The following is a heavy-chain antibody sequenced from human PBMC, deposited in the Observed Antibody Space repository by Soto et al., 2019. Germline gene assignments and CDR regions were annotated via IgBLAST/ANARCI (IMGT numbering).Heavy chain of an antibody. CDR2: ISYDGSNK. CDR1: GFTFSSYG. Sequence: GGSLRLSCAASGFTFSSYGMHWVRQAPGKGLEWVAVISYDGSNKYYADSVKGRFTISRDNSKNTLYLQMNSLRAGDTAVYYYAKDRGNDYSNPYYYCYYGMDVWGPGTTVTVPS. CDR3: AKDRGNDYSNPYYYCYYGMDV. V-gene: IGHV3-30*18. D-gene: IGHD4-4*01. J-gene: IGHJ6*02.